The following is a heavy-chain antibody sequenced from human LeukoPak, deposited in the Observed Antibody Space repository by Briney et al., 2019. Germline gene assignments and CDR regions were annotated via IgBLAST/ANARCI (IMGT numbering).Heavy chain of an antibody. J-gene: IGHJ1*01. Sequence: GGSLRLSCAASGFTFDDYAMHWVRQAPGKGLEWVSGISWNSGSIGYADSVKGRFTISRDNAKNSLYLQMNSLRAEDTALYYCAKDIAMGATPPPYFQHWGQGTLVTVSS. CDR2: ISWNSGSI. CDR3: AKDIAMGATPPPYFQH. V-gene: IGHV3-9*01. D-gene: IGHD1-26*01. CDR1: GFTFDDYA.